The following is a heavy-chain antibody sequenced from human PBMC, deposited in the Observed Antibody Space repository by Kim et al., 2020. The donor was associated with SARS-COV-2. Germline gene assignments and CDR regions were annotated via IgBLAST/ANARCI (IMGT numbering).Heavy chain of an antibody. CDR2: ST. J-gene: IGHJ4*02. V-gene: IGHV1-46*01. Sequence: STSYEQKFQGRVTMTRDTSTSTVYMELSSLRSEDTAVYYCAPQRRTGPVSWGQGTLVTVSS. D-gene: IGHD3-9*01. CDR3: APQRRTGPVS.